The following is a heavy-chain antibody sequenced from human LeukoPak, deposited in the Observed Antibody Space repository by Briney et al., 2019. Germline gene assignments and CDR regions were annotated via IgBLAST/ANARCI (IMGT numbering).Heavy chain of an antibody. D-gene: IGHD3-3*01. CDR1: GGSLSDYY. V-gene: IGHV4-34*01. Sequence: SETLSLTCAVYGGSLSDYYWTWIRQPPGKGLECIGEINHSGSTNYNPSLKSRVTISVDTSKNQFSLKLSSVTAADTAMYYCARGGTYYDFWSGDYWGQGTLVTVSS. J-gene: IGHJ1*01. CDR3: ARGGTYYDFWSGDY. CDR2: INHSGST.